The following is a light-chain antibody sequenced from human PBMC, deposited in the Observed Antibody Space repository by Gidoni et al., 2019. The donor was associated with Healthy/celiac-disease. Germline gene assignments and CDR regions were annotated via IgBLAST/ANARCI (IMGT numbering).Light chain of an antibody. V-gene: IGKV4-1*01. J-gene: IGKJ1*01. CDR1: QSVLYSSNNKNY. CDR2: WAS. Sequence: DIVMTQSPDSLAVSLGERATINCKSSQSVLYSSNNKNYLAWYQQKPGQPPRLFIDWASTRESGVPDRFSGSGSGTDFTLTISRLQAEDVAVYYCHQYYSTPPTFGQGTKVEIK. CDR3: HQYYSTPPT.